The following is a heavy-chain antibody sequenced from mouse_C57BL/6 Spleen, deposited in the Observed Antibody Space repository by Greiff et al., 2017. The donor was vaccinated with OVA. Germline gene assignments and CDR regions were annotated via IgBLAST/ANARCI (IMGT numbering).Heavy chain of an antibody. J-gene: IGHJ4*01. V-gene: IGHV1-19*01. CDR3: ARGYYDSFYAMDY. Sequence: EVQLVESGPVLVKPGASVKMSCKASGYTFTDYYMNWVKQSHGKSLEWIGVINPYNGDTSYNQKFKGKATLTVDKSSSTAYMELNSLTSEDSAVYYCARGYYDSFYAMDYWGQGTSVTVSS. CDR2: INPYNGDT. CDR1: GYTFTDYY. D-gene: IGHD2-4*01.